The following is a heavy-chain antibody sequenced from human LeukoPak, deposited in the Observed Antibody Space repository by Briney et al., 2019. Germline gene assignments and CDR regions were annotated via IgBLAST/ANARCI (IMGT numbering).Heavy chain of an antibody. CDR1: GFTFSNAW. D-gene: IGHD6-13*01. CDR3: TTGEGESRSWSLDY. CDR2: IKSKTDGGTT. V-gene: IGHV3-15*01. J-gene: IGHJ4*02. Sequence: GGSLRLSCAASGFTFSNAWMSWVRQAPGKGLEWVGRIKSKTDGGTTDYAAPVKGRFTISRDDSKNTLYLQINSLKTEDTAVYYCTTGEGESRSWSLDYWGQGTLVTVSS.